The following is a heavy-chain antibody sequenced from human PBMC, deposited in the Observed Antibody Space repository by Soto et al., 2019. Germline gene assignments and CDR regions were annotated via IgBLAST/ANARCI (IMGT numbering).Heavy chain of an antibody. CDR2: IDPSDSYT. D-gene: IGHD2-15*01. CDR1: GYSFTSYW. V-gene: IGHV5-10-1*01. Sequence: GESLKISCKDSGYSFTSYWISWVRQMPGKGLEWMGRIDPSDSYTNYSPSFQGHVTISADKSISTAYLQWSSLKASDTAMYYCARLVVVVAATSGYYYYGTDVWGQGTTVTVSS. CDR3: ARLVVVVAATSGYYYYGTDV. J-gene: IGHJ6*02.